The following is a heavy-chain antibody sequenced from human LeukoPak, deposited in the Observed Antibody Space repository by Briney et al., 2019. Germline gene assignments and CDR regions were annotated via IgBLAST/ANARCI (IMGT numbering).Heavy chain of an antibody. Sequence: SGGSLRLSCAASGFTFNNYAMNWVRQAPGKGLEWVSVISGSGGTTYYADSVKGRFTISRDSSKNTLYLQMNSLRAEDTAVYYCAEVSGGGLYYDGMDVWGQGTTVTVSS. CDR3: AEVSGGGLYYDGMDV. V-gene: IGHV3-23*01. J-gene: IGHJ6*02. CDR1: GFTFNNYA. D-gene: IGHD1-14*01. CDR2: ISGSGGTT.